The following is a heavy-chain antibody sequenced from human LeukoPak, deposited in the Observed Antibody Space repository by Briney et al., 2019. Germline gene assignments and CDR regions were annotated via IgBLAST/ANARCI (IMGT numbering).Heavy chain of an antibody. CDR1: GGSISSYY. J-gene: IGHJ3*02. CDR2: IYYSGST. V-gene: IGHV4-59*01. CDR3: ARLNDRADAFDI. Sequence: SETLSLTCTVSGGSISSYYWSWIRQPPGKGLEWIGYIYYSGSTNYDPSLKSRVTISVDTSKNQFSLKLSSVTAADTAVYYCARLNDRADAFDIWGQGTMVTVSS. D-gene: IGHD3-22*01.